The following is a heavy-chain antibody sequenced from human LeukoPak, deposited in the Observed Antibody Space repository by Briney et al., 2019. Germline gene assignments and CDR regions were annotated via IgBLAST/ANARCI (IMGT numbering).Heavy chain of an antibody. CDR3: VIHCSSTSCSLPIFDY. V-gene: IGHV4-34*01. CDR1: GGSFSGYY. D-gene: IGHD2-2*01. Sequence: SETLSLTCAVSGGSFSGYYWSWIRQPPGKGLEWIGEINHSGSTNYNPSLKSRVTISVDTSKNQFSLKLSSVTAADTAVYYCVIHCSSTSCSLPIFDYWGQGTLVTVSS. CDR2: INHSGST. J-gene: IGHJ4*02.